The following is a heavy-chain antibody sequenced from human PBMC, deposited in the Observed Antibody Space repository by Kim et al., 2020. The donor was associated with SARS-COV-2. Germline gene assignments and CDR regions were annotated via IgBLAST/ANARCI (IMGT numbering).Heavy chain of an antibody. Sequence: SETLSLTCTVSGGCISSYYWSWIRQPPGKGLEWIGYIYYSGSTNYNPSLKSRVTISVDTSKNQFSLKLSSVTAADTAVYYCARFGVVRGVPQLYYYYGMDVWGQGTTVTVSS. V-gene: IGHV4-59*13. CDR2: IYYSGST. D-gene: IGHD3-10*01. J-gene: IGHJ6*02. CDR1: GGCISSYY. CDR3: ARFGVVRGVPQLYYYYGMDV.